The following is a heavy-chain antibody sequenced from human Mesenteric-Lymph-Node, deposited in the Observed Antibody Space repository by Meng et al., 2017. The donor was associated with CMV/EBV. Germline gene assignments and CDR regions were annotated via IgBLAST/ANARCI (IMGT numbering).Heavy chain of an antibody. CDR3: ARDRGESWFDP. V-gene: IGHV4-39*01. CDR2: IYYSGST. CDR1: GGSISSSSDY. D-gene: IGHD2-21*01. Sequence: CTGSGGSISSSSDYWGWIRQPPGKGLEWIGSIYYSGSTYYNPSLKSRVTISVDTSKNQFSLKLSSVTAADTAVYYCARDRGESWFDPWGQGTLVTVSS. J-gene: IGHJ5*02.